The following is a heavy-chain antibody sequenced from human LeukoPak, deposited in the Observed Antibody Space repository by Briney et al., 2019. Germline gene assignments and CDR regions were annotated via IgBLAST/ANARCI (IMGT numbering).Heavy chain of an antibody. CDR3: ARHVRKRGIAAAGSPGWFDP. Sequence: GGSLRLSCAASGFTFSSYWMSWVRQAPGKGLEWVANIKQDGSDKNYMDSLKGRITISRDNAKNSVYLQMNSLRAEDTAVYYCARHVRKRGIAAAGSPGWFDPWGQGTLVTVSS. CDR1: GFTFSSYW. J-gene: IGHJ5*02. D-gene: IGHD6-13*01. CDR2: IKQDGSDK. V-gene: IGHV3-7*01.